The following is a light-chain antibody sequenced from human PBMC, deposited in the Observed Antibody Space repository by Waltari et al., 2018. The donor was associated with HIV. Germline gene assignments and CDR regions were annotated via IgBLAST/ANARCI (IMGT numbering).Light chain of an antibody. CDR2: EVN. Sequence: QPALTQPPSASGSPGQSVTISCTGTSRDIGTYTYVSWYQQHPGRAPNLLIYEVNKRPSGVPGRFSGPKYANTASLTVPGLQVAEEADCYCSSYAGNNNYVLGTGTRVTVL. V-gene: IGLV2-8*01. J-gene: IGLJ1*01. CDR3: SSYAGNNNYV. CDR1: SRDIGTYTY.